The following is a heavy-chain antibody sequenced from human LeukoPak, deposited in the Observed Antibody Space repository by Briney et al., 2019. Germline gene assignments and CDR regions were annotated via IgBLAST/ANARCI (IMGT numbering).Heavy chain of an antibody. D-gene: IGHD3-22*01. V-gene: IGHV3-64D*06. CDR3: VKDTYDSSGYYYGPFDY. J-gene: IGHJ4*02. CDR1: GFTFSSYA. Sequence: GGSLRLSCSASGFTFSSYAMHWVRQTPGKGLEYVSVISSNGGSTYYADSVKGRFTISRDNSKNTLYLQMSSLRAEDTAVYYCVKDTYDSSGYYYGPFDYWGQGTLDTVSS. CDR2: ISSNGGST.